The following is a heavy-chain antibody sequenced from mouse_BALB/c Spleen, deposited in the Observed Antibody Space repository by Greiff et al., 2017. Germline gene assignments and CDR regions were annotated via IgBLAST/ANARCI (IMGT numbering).Heavy chain of an antibody. CDR1: GFTFSDYG. Sequence: EVMLVESGGGLVQPGGSRKLSCAASGFTFSDYGMAWVRQAPGKGPEWVAFISNLAYSIYYADTVTGRFTISRENAKNTLYLEMSSLRSEDTDMYDCARGYGNYEYYAMDYWGQGTSVTVSS. CDR3: ARGYGNYEYYAMDY. J-gene: IGHJ4*01. D-gene: IGHD2-1*01. CDR2: ISNLAYSI. V-gene: IGHV5-15*02.